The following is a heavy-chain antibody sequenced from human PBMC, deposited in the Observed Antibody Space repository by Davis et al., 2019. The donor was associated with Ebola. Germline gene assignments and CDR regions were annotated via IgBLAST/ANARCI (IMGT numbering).Heavy chain of an antibody. V-gene: IGHV4-61*05. CDR2: IYYSGST. J-gene: IGHJ4*02. CDR3: ARVYYDILTGYTPFDY. Sequence: MPSETLSLTCTVSGGSISSSSYYWGWIRQPPGKGLEWIGYIYYSGSTNYNPSLKSRVTISVDTSKNQFSLKLSSVTAADTAVYYCARVYYDILTGYTPFDYWGQGTLVTVSS. D-gene: IGHD3-9*01. CDR1: GGSISSSSYY.